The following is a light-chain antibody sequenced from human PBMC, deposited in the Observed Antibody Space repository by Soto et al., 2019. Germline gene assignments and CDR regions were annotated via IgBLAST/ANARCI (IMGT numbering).Light chain of an antibody. CDR3: SSYTSSSTPQV. CDR1: SSDVGGYNY. Sequence: QSALTQPASVSGSPGQSITISCTGTSSDVGGYNYVSWYQQHPGKAPKLMIYEVSGRPSGVSNRFSGSKSGNTASLTISGRQAEDEADYYCSSYTSSSTPQVFGTGTKLTV. CDR2: EVS. J-gene: IGLJ1*01. V-gene: IGLV2-14*01.